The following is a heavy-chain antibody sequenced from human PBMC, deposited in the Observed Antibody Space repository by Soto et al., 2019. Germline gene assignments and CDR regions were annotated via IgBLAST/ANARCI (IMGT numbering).Heavy chain of an antibody. J-gene: IGHJ4*02. D-gene: IGHD2-15*01. CDR3: AKVILPASLKDSLKTYYFDY. CDR1: GFTFSSYA. Sequence: PGGSLRLSCAASGFTFSSYAMSWVRQAPGKGLEWVSAISGSGGSTYYADSVKGRFTISGDNSKNTLYLQMNSLRAEDTAVYYCAKVILPASLKDSLKTYYFDYWGQGTLVTVSS. V-gene: IGHV3-23*01. CDR2: ISGSGGST.